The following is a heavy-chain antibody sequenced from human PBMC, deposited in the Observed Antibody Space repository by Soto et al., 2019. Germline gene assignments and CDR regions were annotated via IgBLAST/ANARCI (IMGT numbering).Heavy chain of an antibody. Sequence: QVQLQESGPGLVKPSQTLSLTCTVSGGSISSGGYYWSWIRQHPGKGLEWIGYIYYSGSTYYNPSLKSRVTIAVDTSKNQCSLKLSSVTAADTAVYYCARAVLSALAAPDYWGQGTLVTVSS. CDR2: IYYSGST. CDR1: GGSISSGGYY. D-gene: IGHD6-6*01. J-gene: IGHJ4*02. V-gene: IGHV4-31*03. CDR3: ARAVLSALAAPDY.